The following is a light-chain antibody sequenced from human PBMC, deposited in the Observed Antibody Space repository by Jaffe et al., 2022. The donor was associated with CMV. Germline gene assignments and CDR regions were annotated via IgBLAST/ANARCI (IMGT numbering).Light chain of an antibody. CDR2: GAS. Sequence: DIQLTQSPSFLSASIGDTITIICRASQGVSSYLAWYQQKPGKAPNLLIYGASILQSGVPSRFSGTGSGTEFTLTISSLQPEDFATYFCQQLNSYPWTFGQGTKVEIK. CDR3: QQLNSYPWT. J-gene: IGKJ1*01. CDR1: QGVSSY. V-gene: IGKV1-9*01.